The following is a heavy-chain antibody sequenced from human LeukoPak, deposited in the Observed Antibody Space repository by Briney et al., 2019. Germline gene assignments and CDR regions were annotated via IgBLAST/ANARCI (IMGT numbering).Heavy chain of an antibody. Sequence: SVKVSCNASGGTLSSYAISWVRQAPGQGLEWMGRIIPILGIANYAQKFQGRVTITADKSTSTAYMELSSLRSEDTAVYYCASRITMVRGVIDDYWGQGTLVTVSS. D-gene: IGHD3-10*01. CDR1: GGTLSSYA. CDR2: IIPILGIA. CDR3: ASRITMVRGVIDDY. J-gene: IGHJ4*02. V-gene: IGHV1-69*04.